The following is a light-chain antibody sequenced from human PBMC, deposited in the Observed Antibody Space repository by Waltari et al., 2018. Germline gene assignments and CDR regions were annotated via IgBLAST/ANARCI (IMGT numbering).Light chain of an antibody. J-gene: IGKJ1*01. CDR3: QQYYDIPWT. Sequence: DIVMTQSPDSLAVSLGERVTINCKSSQSVLYSSNSQNYLAWYQPKPGQPPKLLIYWASARESGVPDRFSGSESGTDFTLTISSLQAEDVAVYYCQQYYDIPWTFGQGTKVEIK. V-gene: IGKV4-1*01. CDR2: WAS. CDR1: QSVLYSSNSQNY.